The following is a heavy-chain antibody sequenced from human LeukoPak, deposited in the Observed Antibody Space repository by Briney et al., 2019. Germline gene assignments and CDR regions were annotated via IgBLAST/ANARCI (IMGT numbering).Heavy chain of an antibody. CDR1: GFTFSSYA. V-gene: IGHV3-23*01. CDR2: ISGSGGST. D-gene: IGHD1-14*01. J-gene: IGHJ6*02. Sequence: GGSLRLSCAASGFTFSSYAMSWVRQAPGKGLEWVSAISGSGGSTYYADSVKGRFTISRDNSKNTLYLQMNSLRAEDTAVYYCAKDLLPARTLYYYGMDVWGQGTTVTVSS. CDR3: AKDLLPARTLYYYGMDV.